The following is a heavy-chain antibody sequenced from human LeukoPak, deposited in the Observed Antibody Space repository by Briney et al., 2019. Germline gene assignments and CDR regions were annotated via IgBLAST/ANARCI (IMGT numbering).Heavy chain of an antibody. J-gene: IGHJ5*02. V-gene: IGHV1-2*02. Sequence: GASVKVSCKASGYSFTGYYLHWVRQAPGQGLEWMGWINPNSGGTNFAQKFQGRVTMTRDTSVTTAYMELNRLRSDDTAVYYCVRDRPHNWFDPWGQGTLVTVSS. CDR1: GYSFTGYY. CDR3: VRDRPHNWFDP. CDR2: INPNSGGT.